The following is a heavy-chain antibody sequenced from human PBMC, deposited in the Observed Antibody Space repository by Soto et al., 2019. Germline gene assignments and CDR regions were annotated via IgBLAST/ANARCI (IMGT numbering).Heavy chain of an antibody. CDR2: FIPMFGTA. CDR1: RGAFSNNA. D-gene: IGHD2-2*02. V-gene: IGHV1-69*13. J-gene: IGHJ6*02. Sequence: GASVKVSFKASRGAFSNNAISWVRQAPGQGLEWMGGFIPMFGTANYAQKFQDRVTITADESTSTAYMYLNSLRSADTAVYYCARAVVVPAAIAGDYYYYGMDVWGQGTTVTVSS. CDR3: ARAVVVPAAIAGDYYYYGMDV.